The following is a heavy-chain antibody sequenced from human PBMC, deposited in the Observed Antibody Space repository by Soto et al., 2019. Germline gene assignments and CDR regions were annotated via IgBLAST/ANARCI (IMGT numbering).Heavy chain of an antibody. V-gene: IGHV4-38-2*02. CDR1: GSSVNRGYY. Sequence: SETLSLTCSVSGSSVNRGYYWGWIRQAPERGLEWIGSISHRGATSYTPSLKSRAIISLDTSNNQFTLRLTSVTVADTATYYCVRYEYDSSGHDDEHWGQG. D-gene: IGHD3-22*01. CDR3: VRYEYDSSGHDDEH. CDR2: ISHRGAT. J-gene: IGHJ1*01.